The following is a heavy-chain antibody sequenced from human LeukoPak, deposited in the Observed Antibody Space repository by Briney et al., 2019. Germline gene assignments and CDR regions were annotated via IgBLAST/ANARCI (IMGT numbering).Heavy chain of an antibody. V-gene: IGHV3-64D*06. CDR3: VKLRYYDNTGYYYVGAFDI. CDR1: GFTFSSYA. CDR2: VTNNGGAT. D-gene: IGHD3-22*01. Sequence: GGSLRLSCSASGFTFSSYAMHWVRQAPGKGLEYVSVVTNNGGATYYADSVNGRFTISRDNSKNTLFLQMTSLRTDDTAVYYCVKLRYYDNTGYYYVGAFDIWGQGTMVTVSS. J-gene: IGHJ3*02.